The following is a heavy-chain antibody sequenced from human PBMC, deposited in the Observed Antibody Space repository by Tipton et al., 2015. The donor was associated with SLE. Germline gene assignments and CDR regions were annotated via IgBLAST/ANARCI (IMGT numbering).Heavy chain of an antibody. Sequence: SLRLSCAASGFTFSDYYMGWIRQAPGKGLEWVSYISSSGSTIYYADSVKGRFTISRDNAKNSLYLQMNSLRAEDTAVYYCARSPGEQWLVPGFQHWGQGTLVTVSS. CDR1: GFTFSDYY. V-gene: IGHV3-11*04. CDR3: ARSPGEQWLVPGFQH. J-gene: IGHJ1*01. CDR2: ISSSGSTI. D-gene: IGHD6-19*01.